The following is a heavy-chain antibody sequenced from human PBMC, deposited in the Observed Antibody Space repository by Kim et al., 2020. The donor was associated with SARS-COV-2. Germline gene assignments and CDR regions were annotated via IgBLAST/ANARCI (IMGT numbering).Heavy chain of an antibody. D-gene: IGHD4-17*01. J-gene: IGHJ3*02. CDR2: IWYDGSNK. CDR3: ARGAYDYGRGFDI. Sequence: GGSLRLSCAASGFTFSSYGMHWVRQAPGKGLEWVAVIWYDGSNKYYADSVKGRFTISRDNSKNTLYLQMNSLRAEDTAVYYCARGAYDYGRGFDIWGQGTMVTVSS. V-gene: IGHV3-33*01. CDR1: GFTFSSYG.